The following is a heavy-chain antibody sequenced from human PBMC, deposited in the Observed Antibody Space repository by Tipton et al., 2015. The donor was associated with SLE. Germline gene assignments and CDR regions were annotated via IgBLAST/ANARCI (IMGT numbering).Heavy chain of an antibody. Sequence: SLRLSCAASGFTFSSYSMNWVRQAPGKGLEWVSSISRSSSYIYYADSVKGRFTISRDNSKNTLYLQMNSLRAEDTAVYYCARDSFYGDYAEVWGQGTLVTVSS. D-gene: IGHD4-17*01. CDR1: GFTFSSYS. V-gene: IGHV3-21*04. J-gene: IGHJ4*02. CDR3: ARDSFYGDYAEV. CDR2: ISRSSSYI.